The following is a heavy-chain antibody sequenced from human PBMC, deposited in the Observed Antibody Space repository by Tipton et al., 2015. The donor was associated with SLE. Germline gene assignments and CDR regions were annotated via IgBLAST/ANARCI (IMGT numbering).Heavy chain of an antibody. CDR2: IYSSGDR. V-gene: IGHV4-4*07. CDR1: GGSISFDY. CDR3: ARGSDGEYVRYFDV. D-gene: IGHD4-17*01. J-gene: IGHJ2*01. Sequence: GLVKPSETLSLTRTVSGGSISFDYWSWIRQSAGRGLEWIGRIYSSGDRDYNPSLRSRVTMSIDASQNRVSLRLKSVSAADTAVYYCARGSDGEYVRYFDVWGPGTLVTVSS.